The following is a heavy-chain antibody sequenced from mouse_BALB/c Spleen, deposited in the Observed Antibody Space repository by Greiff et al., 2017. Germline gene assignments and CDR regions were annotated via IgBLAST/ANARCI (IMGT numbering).Heavy chain of an antibody. CDR3: ARAGSSFSAWFAY. CDR1: GFTFSDYY. D-gene: IGHD1-1*01. J-gene: IGHJ3*01. CDR2: ISDGGSYT. V-gene: IGHV5-4*02. Sequence: EVQVVESGGGLVKPGGSLKLSCAASGFTFSDYYMYWVRQTPEKRLEWVATISDGGSYTYYPDSVKGRFTISRDNAKNNLYLQMSSLKSEDTAMYYCARAGSSFSAWFAYWGQGTLVTVSA.